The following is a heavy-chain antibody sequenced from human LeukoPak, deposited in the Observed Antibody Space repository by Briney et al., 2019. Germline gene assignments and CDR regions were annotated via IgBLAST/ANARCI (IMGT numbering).Heavy chain of an antibody. V-gene: IGHV1-8*01. D-gene: IGHD2-15*01. CDR1: GYTFTSYD. Sequence: VSVKVSCKASGYTFTSYDINWVRQATGQGLEWMGWMNPNSGNTGYAQKFQGRVTMTRNTSISTAYMELSSLRSEDTAVYYCAREAGYCSGGSCYKVYYYYYYGMDVWGQGTTVTVSS. J-gene: IGHJ6*02. CDR3: AREAGYCSGGSCYKVYYYYYYGMDV. CDR2: MNPNSGNT.